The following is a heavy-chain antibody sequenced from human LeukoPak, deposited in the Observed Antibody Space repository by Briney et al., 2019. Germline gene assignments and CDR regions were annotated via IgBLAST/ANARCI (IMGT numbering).Heavy chain of an antibody. CDR1: GGSFSGYY. Sequence: SETLSLTCAVYGGSFSGYYWSWIRQPPGKGLEWIGEINHSGSTNYNPSLKGRVTISVDTSKNQFSLKLSSVTAADTAVYYCARVGYCSGGSCYAHDYWGQGTLVTVSS. CDR3: ARVGYCSGGSCYAHDY. V-gene: IGHV4-34*01. CDR2: INHSGST. J-gene: IGHJ4*02. D-gene: IGHD2-15*01.